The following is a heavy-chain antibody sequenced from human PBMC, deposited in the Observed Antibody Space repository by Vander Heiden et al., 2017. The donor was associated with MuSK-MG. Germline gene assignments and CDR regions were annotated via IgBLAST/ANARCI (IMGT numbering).Heavy chain of an antibody. D-gene: IGHD2-21*02. CDR2: IYYSVST. J-gene: IGHJ3*02. CDR3: AVVVVTARRWFSGSGSHAFDI. CDR1: GGSISSSSYY. Sequence: QLQLQESGPGLVKPSETLSPTCTVSGGSISSSSYYWGWLRQPPGKGLEWIGSIYYSVSTYYNPSLKIRVTISVDTSTCQFPLKLSSVTAADTAVYYCAVVVVTARRWFSGSGSHAFDIWGQGTMVTVSS. V-gene: IGHV4-39*01.